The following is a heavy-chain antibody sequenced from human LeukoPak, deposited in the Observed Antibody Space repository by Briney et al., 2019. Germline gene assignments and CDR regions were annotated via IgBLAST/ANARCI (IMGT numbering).Heavy chain of an antibody. Sequence: PGGSLRLSCAASGFTFSSYGMTWVRQAPGKGLEWVSYISSSSSTIYYADSVKGRFTISRDNAKNSLYLQMNSLRAEDTAVYYCARARGYSYGYYFDYWGQGTLVTVSS. J-gene: IGHJ4*02. CDR1: GFTFSSYG. D-gene: IGHD5-18*01. V-gene: IGHV3-48*04. CDR3: ARARGYSYGYYFDY. CDR2: ISSSSSTI.